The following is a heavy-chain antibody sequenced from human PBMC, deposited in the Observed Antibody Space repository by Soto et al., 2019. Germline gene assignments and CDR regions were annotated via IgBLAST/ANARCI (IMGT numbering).Heavy chain of an antibody. CDR2: IYYSGST. J-gene: IGHJ4*02. CDR3: ARGSRPNYSEY. Sequence: SETLSLTCTVSGGSVSSGSHYWSRVRQPPGKGLEWIGYIYYSGSTNYNPSLKSRVTISVDTSKNQFSLKLDSVTAADTAVYYCARGSRPNYSEYWGQGTLVTVSS. CDR1: GGSVSSGSHY. D-gene: IGHD6-6*01. V-gene: IGHV4-61*01.